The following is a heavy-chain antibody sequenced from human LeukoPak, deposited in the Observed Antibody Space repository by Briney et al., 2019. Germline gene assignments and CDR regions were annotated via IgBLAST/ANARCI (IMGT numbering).Heavy chain of an antibody. J-gene: IGHJ4*02. Sequence: SVKVSCKASGGTFSGYAISWVRQAPGQGLEWMGGIIPIFGTANYAQKFQGRVTITADESTSTAYMELSSLRSEDTAVYYCARDYSIAAAGPFDYWGQGTLVTVSS. V-gene: IGHV1-69*13. CDR1: GGTFSGYA. CDR3: ARDYSIAAAGPFDY. D-gene: IGHD6-13*01. CDR2: IIPIFGTA.